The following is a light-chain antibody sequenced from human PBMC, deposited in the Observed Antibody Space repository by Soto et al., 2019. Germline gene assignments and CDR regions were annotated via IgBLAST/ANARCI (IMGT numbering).Light chain of an antibody. V-gene: IGKV1-39*01. CDR3: QQSYSTPLT. CDR2: AAS. Sequence: DIQMTQSPSSLSASVGDRVTITCLAILSISNYVNWYQQKPGKVPKFLIYAASSLQSGVPSRFSGRGSGTDFTITISSLKPEDCAISYCQQSYSTPLTFCGGTKVEIK. CDR1: LSISNY. J-gene: IGKJ4*01.